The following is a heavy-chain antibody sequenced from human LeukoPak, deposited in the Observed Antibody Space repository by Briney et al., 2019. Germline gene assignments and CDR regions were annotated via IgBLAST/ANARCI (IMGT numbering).Heavy chain of an antibody. J-gene: IGHJ4*02. V-gene: IGHV3-30-3*01. CDR2: ISYDGSNK. CDR3: ARDTAPGYYYGSGSVDY. D-gene: IGHD3-10*01. Sequence: GGFLRLSCAASGFTFSSYAMHWVRQAPGKGLEWVAVISYDGSNKYYADSVKGRFTISRDNSKNTLYLQMNSLRAEDTAVYYCARDTAPGYYYGSGSVDYWGQGTLVTVSS. CDR1: GFTFSSYA.